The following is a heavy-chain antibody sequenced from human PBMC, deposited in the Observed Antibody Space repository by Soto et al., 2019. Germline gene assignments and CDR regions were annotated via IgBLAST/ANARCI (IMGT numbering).Heavy chain of an antibody. CDR1: GGSISSGDYY. Sequence: SETLSLTCTVSGGSISSGDYYWSWIRQPPGKGLEWIGYIYYSGSTYYNPSLKSRVTISVDTSKNQFSLKLSSVTAADTAVYYCARQPRLRDYNWLDPCGQGTLVTVS. V-gene: IGHV4-30-4*01. CDR3: ARQPRLRDYNWLDP. D-gene: IGHD4-17*01. J-gene: IGHJ5*02. CDR2: IYYSGST.